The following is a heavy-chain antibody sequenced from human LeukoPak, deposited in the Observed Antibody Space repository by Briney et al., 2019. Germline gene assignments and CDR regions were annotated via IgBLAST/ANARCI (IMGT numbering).Heavy chain of an antibody. J-gene: IGHJ4*02. CDR3: ARVHSAFYSNHDY. Sequence: SVKVSCKASGGTFSSYAISWVRQAPGQGLEWVGGIIPIFGTANYAQKFQGRVTITTDESTSTAYMELSSLRSEDTAVYYCARVHSAFYSNHDYWGQGTLVTVSS. V-gene: IGHV1-69*05. CDR1: GGTFSSYA. CDR2: IIPIFGTA. D-gene: IGHD4-11*01.